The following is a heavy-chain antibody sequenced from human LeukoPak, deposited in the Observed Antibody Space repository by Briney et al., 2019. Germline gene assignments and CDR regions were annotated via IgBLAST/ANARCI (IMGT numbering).Heavy chain of an antibody. CDR2: MNPNSGNT. CDR3: ARSLAYGSGSYDF. Sequence: ASVKVSCKASGYTFSSYDINWVRQATGQGLEWMGWMNPNSGNTGYAQKFQGRVTITRNTSISTAYMELSSLRSEDTAVYYCARSLAYGSGSYDFWGQGTLVTVSS. V-gene: IGHV1-8*03. CDR1: GYTFSSYD. D-gene: IGHD3-10*01. J-gene: IGHJ4*02.